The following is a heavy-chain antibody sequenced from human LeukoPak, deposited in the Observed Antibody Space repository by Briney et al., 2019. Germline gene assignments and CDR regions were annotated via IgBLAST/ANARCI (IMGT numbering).Heavy chain of an antibody. CDR1: GFIFNSYE. Sequence: PGGSLRLSCAASGFIFNSYEMNWVRQAPGKGLEWIGSIYHSGSTYYNPSLKSRVTISVDTSKNQFSLKLSSVTAADTAVYYCARVVQSTDSSGFYLPEYFQHWGQGTLVTVSS. V-gene: IGHV4-38-2*01. CDR3: ARVVQSTDSSGFYLPEYFQH. CDR2: IYHSGST. J-gene: IGHJ1*01. D-gene: IGHD3-22*01.